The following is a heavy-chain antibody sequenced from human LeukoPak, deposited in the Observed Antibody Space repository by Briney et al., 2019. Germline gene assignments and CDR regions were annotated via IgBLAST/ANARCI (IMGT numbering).Heavy chain of an antibody. J-gene: IGHJ3*02. CDR3: ARMGVAAAGSKDAFDI. Sequence: SETLSLTCTVSGGSISSYYWSWIRQPPGKGLEWIGYIYYSGSTNYNPSLKSRVTMSVDTSKNQFSLKLSSVTAADTAVYYCARMGVAAAGSKDAFDIWGQGTMVTVSS. D-gene: IGHD6-13*01. CDR2: IYYSGST. CDR1: GGSISSYY. V-gene: IGHV4-59*12.